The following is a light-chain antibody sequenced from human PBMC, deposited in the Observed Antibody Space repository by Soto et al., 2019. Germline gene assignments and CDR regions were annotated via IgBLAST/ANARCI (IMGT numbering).Light chain of an antibody. V-gene: IGLV1-40*01. CDR1: SSNIGAGYD. J-gene: IGLJ3*02. Sequence: QSVLTQPPSVSGAPGQRVTIPCTGSSSNIGAGYDVHWYHQLPGTAPKLLIYGNNNRPSGVPDRFSGSRSGTSASLAITGLQAEDEADYYCQSYDSSLSVWVFGGGTKLTVL. CDR3: QSYDSSLSVWV. CDR2: GNN.